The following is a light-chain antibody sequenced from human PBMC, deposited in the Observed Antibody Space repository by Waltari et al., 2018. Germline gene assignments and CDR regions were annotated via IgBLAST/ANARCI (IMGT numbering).Light chain of an antibody. CDR1: QSVSSY. V-gene: IGKV3-11*01. Sequence: EIVLTQSPATLSLSPGERATLSCRASQSVSSYLAWYQQKPGQAPRLLIYYASNRATGIPARFSGSGSGTDFTLTISSLEPEDFAVYYCQHRGTFGQGTKVEIK. J-gene: IGKJ1*01. CDR3: QHRGT. CDR2: YAS.